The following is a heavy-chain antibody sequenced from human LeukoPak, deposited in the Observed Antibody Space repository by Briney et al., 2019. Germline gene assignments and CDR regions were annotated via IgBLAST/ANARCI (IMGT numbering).Heavy chain of an antibody. V-gene: IGHV3-7*01. CDR2: IKQDGTDK. J-gene: IGHJ4*02. Sequence: PGGSLRLSCAGSGFTFSTYWMSWVRQAPGKGLDWVANIKQDGTDKYYVDSVKGRFTISRDNSKNTLYLQMGSLRAEDTAVYYCARGESYRFDYWGQGTLVTVSS. CDR1: GFTFSTYW. D-gene: IGHD3-16*01. CDR3: ARGESYRFDY.